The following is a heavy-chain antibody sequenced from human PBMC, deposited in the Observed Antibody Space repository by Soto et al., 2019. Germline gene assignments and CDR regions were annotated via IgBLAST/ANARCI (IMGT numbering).Heavy chain of an antibody. V-gene: IGHV1-18*01. Sequence: GASVKVSCKTPGYTFTSYGISWVRQAPGQGLEWMGWISAYNGNTNYAQKLQGRVTMTTDTSTSTAYMELRSLRSDDTAVYYCARVVSYSSGWYGAASLDYWGQGTQVTVSS. CDR3: ARVVSYSSGWYGAASLDY. CDR2: ISAYNGNT. J-gene: IGHJ4*02. D-gene: IGHD6-19*01. CDR1: GYTFTSYG.